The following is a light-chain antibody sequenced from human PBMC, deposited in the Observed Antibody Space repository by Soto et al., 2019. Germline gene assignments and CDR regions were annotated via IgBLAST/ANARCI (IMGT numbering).Light chain of an antibody. CDR3: QQYGSSPWT. J-gene: IGKJ1*01. CDR2: GAS. CDR1: QSVRSSY. V-gene: IGKV3-20*01. Sequence: ETVLTQSPGTLSLSPGERVTLSCRASQSVRSSYLAWYQQKPGQAPRLLIYGASSRATGIPDRFSGGGSGTDFTLTITRLEPEDFVVYYCQQYGSSPWTFGQGTRVEIK.